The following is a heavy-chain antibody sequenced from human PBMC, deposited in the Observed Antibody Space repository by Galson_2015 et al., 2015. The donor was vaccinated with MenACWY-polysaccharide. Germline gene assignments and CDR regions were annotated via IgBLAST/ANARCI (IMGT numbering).Heavy chain of an antibody. D-gene: IGHD6-6*01. J-gene: IGHJ4*02. CDR2: IIPIFGTA. CDR3: ARDNGIAARRYYFDY. V-gene: IGHV1-69*13. Sequence: SVKVSCKASGGTFSRYAISWVRQAPGQGLEWMGGIIPIFGTANYAQKFQGRVTITADESTSTAYMELSSLRSEDTAVYYCARDNGIAARRYYFDYWGQGTLVTVSS. CDR1: GGTFSRYA.